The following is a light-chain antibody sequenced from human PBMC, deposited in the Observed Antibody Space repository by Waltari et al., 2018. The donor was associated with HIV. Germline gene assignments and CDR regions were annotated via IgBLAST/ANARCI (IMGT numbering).Light chain of an antibody. J-gene: IGKJ1*01. CDR2: RGT. CDR1: ESIYNS. Sequence: LVMTQSPATLSVSPWERVTLSCRASESIYNSLSWYQQKTGQARWLLIYRGTVRATDTPPRFSGRGSGTEFTVTSSSLQSEDAALDACQQYYKWLRTFGQGTKVEV. CDR3: QQYYKWLRT. V-gene: IGKV3-15*01.